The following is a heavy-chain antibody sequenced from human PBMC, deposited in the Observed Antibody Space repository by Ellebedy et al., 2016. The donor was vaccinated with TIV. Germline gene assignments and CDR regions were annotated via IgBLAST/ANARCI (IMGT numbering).Heavy chain of an antibody. Sequence: GESLKISXTASGFTFGDYAMSWFRQAPGKGLEWVSVIYSGGSTYYADSVKGRFTISRDNSKNTLYLQMNSLRAEDTAVYYCATAHMGVDIWGQGTMVTVSS. CDR1: GFTFGDYA. CDR3: ATAHMGVDI. J-gene: IGHJ3*02. V-gene: IGHV3-66*01. D-gene: IGHD2-21*01. CDR2: IYSGGST.